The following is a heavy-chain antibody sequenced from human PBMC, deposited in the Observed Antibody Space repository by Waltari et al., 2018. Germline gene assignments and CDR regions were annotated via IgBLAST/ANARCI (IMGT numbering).Heavy chain of an antibody. Sequence: EVQLVQSGAEVTKPGESLKIACKGSGYGFTSYWIASVRQMPGKGLEWMGIIYPGDSDTRYSPSFQGQVTISADKSISTAYLQWSSLKASDTAMYYCARQKQWLDPADYWGQGTLVTVSS. CDR3: ARQKQWLDPADY. J-gene: IGHJ4*02. CDR1: GYGFTSYW. D-gene: IGHD6-19*01. V-gene: IGHV5-51*01. CDR2: IYPGDSDT.